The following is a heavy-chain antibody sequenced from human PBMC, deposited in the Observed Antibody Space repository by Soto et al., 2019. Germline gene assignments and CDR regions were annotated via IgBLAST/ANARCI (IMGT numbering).Heavy chain of an antibody. J-gene: IGHJ4*02. CDR3: ARLLPTYYYDSSGY. D-gene: IGHD3-22*01. CDR2: IYHSGST. CDR1: GGSISSSNW. V-gene: IGHV4-4*02. Sequence: SETLSLTCAVSGGSISSSNWWSWVRQPPGKGLEWIGEIYHSGSTNYNPSLKSRVTISVDKSKNQFSLKLSSVTAADTAVYYCARLLPTYYYDSSGYWGQGTLVTVSS.